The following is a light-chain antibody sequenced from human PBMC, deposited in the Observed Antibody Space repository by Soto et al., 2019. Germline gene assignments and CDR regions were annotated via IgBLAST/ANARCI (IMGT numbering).Light chain of an antibody. CDR1: QSIDFY. CDR2: EAS. V-gene: IGKV1-5*03. CDR3: HQSRNYPWT. Sequence: DIQMTQSPSTLSASLGDRVTITCRASQSIDFYLAWYQQKPGKAPKLLIYEASNLESGVPSRFSGSGYGTEFTLTISSLQPDDFETYYCHQSRNYPWTFGQGTKVDIK. J-gene: IGKJ1*01.